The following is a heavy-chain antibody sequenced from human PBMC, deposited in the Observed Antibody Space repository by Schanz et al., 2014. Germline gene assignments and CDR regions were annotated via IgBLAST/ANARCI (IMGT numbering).Heavy chain of an antibody. V-gene: IGHV3-33*06. CDR2: MWNDGIKT. J-gene: IGHJ4*02. CDR3: AKDHAGSDILTALGN. CDR1: TSLFSRSV. D-gene: IGHD3-9*01. Sequence: DLEESGGGVVQPGRSLTLSCAVSTSLFSRSVIHWVRQAPGKGLEWVAVMWNDGIKTHYADSGKGRFTISRDNSKNTLYLQINNLRAEDTAVYYCAKDHAGSDILTALGNWGQGTLVTVSS.